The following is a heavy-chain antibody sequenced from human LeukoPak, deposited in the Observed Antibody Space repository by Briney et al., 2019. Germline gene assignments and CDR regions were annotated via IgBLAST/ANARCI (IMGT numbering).Heavy chain of an antibody. J-gene: IGHJ4*02. Sequence: GSLRLSCAASGFTFSSYAMSWVRQAPGKGLEWVSGLSTSGGSTYYADSVKGRFTISRDNSKNTLDLQMNSLRTEDTAMYYCARGDDSSGYFYSYFDYWGQGTLVTVSS. D-gene: IGHD3-22*01. CDR1: GFTFSSYA. V-gene: IGHV3-23*01. CDR3: ARGDDSSGYFYSYFDY. CDR2: LSTSGGST.